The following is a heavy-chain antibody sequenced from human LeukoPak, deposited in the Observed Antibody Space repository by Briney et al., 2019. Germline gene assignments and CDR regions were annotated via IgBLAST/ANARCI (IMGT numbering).Heavy chain of an antibody. CDR3: ARGLLRDILTSYYYFDY. V-gene: IGHV4-34*01. CDR2: INHSGST. CDR1: GGSFSGYY. J-gene: IGHJ4*02. D-gene: IGHD3-9*01. Sequence: SETLSLTCAVYGGSFSGYYWSWIRQPPGKGLEWIGEINHSGSTNYNPSLKSRVTISVDTSKNQFSLKLSSVTAADTAVYYCARGLLRDILTSYYYFDYEGQGTLVTVSS.